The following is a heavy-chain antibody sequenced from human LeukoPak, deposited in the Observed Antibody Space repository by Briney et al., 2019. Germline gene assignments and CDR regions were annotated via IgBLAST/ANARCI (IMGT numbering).Heavy chain of an antibody. CDR3: ARDESGNPYFGY. Sequence: GGSLRLSCAASGITVSSNYMSWVRQAPGKGLEWVSVIYSGGTTRYVDSVRGRFTISTDNSKNTLYLQMNSLRAEDTAVYYCARDESGNPYFGYWGQGTLVTVSS. CDR2: IYSGGTT. D-gene: IGHD1-14*01. J-gene: IGHJ4*02. V-gene: IGHV3-66*01. CDR1: GITVSSNY.